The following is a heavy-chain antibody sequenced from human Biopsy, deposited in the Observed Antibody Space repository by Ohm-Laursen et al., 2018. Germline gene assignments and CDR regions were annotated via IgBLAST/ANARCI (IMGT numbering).Heavy chain of an antibody. CDR1: GGTFSNYG. J-gene: IGHJ6*02. V-gene: IGHV1-69*04. CDR3: ARGGSGSGYYGMDV. D-gene: IGHD3-10*01. Sequence: SSVKVSCKVPGGTFSNYGVNWVRQAPGQGLEWMGRIIPIVDIVNYAQRFQGRVTMTADKSTSTAYLDLSSLISEDTAVYYCARGGSGSGYYGMDVWGQGTTVTVSS. CDR2: IIPIVDIV.